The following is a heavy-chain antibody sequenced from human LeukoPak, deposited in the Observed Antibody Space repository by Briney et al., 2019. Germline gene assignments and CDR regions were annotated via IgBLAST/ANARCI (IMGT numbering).Heavy chain of an antibody. J-gene: IGHJ4*02. Sequence: GGSLRLSCAASGFTFSSYAMSWVRQAPGKGLEWVSTISGSGGSTYYADSVKGRFTISRDNSKNTLYLQMSSLRAEDTAVYYCAKYLSGGGYSGYDFGYSYDRVSGYWGQRTLVTVSS. CDR1: GFTFSSYA. V-gene: IGHV3-23*01. CDR3: AKYLSGGGYSGYDFGYSYDRVSGY. D-gene: IGHD5-12*01. CDR2: ISGSGGST.